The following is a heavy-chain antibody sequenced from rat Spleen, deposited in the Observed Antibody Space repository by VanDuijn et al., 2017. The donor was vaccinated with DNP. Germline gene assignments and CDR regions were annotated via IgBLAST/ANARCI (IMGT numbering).Heavy chain of an antibody. Sequence: EVQLVESGGGLVQPGRSLKLSCVASRFTFNNFWMTWVRQAPTKGLDWVAYINYDGGTAYNGDSVKGRFTISRDNSKSTLYLQMNSLRSEDMATYYCARHVLHLRVWDYWGQGVMVTVSS. J-gene: IGHJ2*01. CDR3: ARHVLHLRVWDY. CDR1: RFTFNNFW. V-gene: IGHV5-22*01. CDR2: INYDGGTA. D-gene: IGHD1-4*01.